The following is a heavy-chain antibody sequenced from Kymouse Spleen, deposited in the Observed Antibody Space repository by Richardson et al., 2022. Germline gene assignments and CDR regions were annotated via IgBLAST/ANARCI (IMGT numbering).Heavy chain of an antibody. CDR3: ARSARFLEWLLPIFDY. V-gene: IGHV4-31*03. Sequence: QVQLQESGPGLVKPSQTLSLTCTVSGGSISSGGYYWSWIRQHPGKGLEWIGYIYYSGSTYYNPSLKSRVTISVDTSKNQFSLKLSSVTAADTAVYYCARSARFLEWLLPIFDYWGQGTLVTVSS. D-gene: IGHD3-3*01. J-gene: IGHJ4*02. CDR2: IYYSGST. CDR1: GGSISSGGYY.